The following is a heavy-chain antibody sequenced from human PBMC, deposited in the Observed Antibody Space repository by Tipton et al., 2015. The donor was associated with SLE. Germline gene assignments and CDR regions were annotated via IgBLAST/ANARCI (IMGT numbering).Heavy chain of an antibody. D-gene: IGHD1-26*01. Sequence: QVQLVQSGAEVKKPGASVKISCKTSGCTFTTYYCHWVRQAPGQGLEWMGAINPSGGSTGNAQKYQGRVTMTRDTSTSTVYMELSSLRSEDTAVYYCARDWELGYWGQGTLVTVSS. CDR1: GCTFTTYY. J-gene: IGHJ4*02. CDR3: ARDWELGY. CDR2: INPSGGST. V-gene: IGHV1-46*01.